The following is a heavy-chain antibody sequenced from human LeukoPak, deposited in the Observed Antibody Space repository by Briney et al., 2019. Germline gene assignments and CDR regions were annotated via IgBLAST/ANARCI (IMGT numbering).Heavy chain of an antibody. CDR2: INSNTGNP. CDR1: GNTFTNYP. J-gene: IGHJ4*02. D-gene: IGHD4-17*01. Sequence: ASVKVSCKASGNTFTNYPMNWVRQAPGQGLEWMGWINSNTGNPTYAQGFTGRFVFSLDTSVSTAYLQISSLKAEDTAVYYCAREIMGDGDYDGDYVFDYWGQGTLVTVFS. V-gene: IGHV7-4-1*02. CDR3: AREIMGDGDYDGDYVFDY.